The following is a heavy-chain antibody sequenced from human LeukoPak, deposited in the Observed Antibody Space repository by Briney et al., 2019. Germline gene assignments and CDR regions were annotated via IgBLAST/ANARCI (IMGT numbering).Heavy chain of an antibody. D-gene: IGHD5-18*01. J-gene: IGHJ4*02. CDR2: LSDDGGST. CDR3: AREPSYGLDC. V-gene: IGHV3-23*01. CDR1: GFTFNRYA. Sequence: GGSLRLSCAASGFTFNRYAMSWVRQAPGKGLEWISGLSDDGGSTYYADSVKGRFAISRDNSKNTLYLQMNSLRAEDTAVYYCAREPSYGLDCWGQGTLVTVSS.